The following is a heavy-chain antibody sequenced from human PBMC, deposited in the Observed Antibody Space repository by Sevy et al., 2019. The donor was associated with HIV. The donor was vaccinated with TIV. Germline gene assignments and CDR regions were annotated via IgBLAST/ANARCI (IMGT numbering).Heavy chain of an antibody. D-gene: IGHD2-15*01. CDR1: GGSFSGYY. V-gene: IGHV4-34*01. CDR3: ARGTPERYRSGGSCYSLDY. J-gene: IGHJ4*02. Sequence: SETLSLTCAVYGGSFSGYYWSWIRQPPGKGLEWIGEINHSGSTNYNPSLKSRVTISVDTSKNQFSLKLSSVTAADTAVYYCARGTPERYRSGGSCYSLDYWGQGTLVTVSS. CDR2: INHSGST.